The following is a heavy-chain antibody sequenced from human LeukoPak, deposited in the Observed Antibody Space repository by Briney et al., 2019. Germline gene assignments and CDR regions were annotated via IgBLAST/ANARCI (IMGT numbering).Heavy chain of an antibody. CDR2: FDPEDGET. V-gene: IGHV1-24*01. D-gene: IGHD3-3*01. J-gene: IGHJ4*02. Sequence: ASVKVSCKVSGYTLTELSMHWVRQAPGKGLEWMGGFDPEDGETIYAQKFQGRVTMTEDTSTDTAYMELSSLRSEDTAVYYCATEPRYDFWSGYDAYWGQGTLVTVSS. CDR1: GYTLTELS. CDR3: ATEPRYDFWSGYDAY.